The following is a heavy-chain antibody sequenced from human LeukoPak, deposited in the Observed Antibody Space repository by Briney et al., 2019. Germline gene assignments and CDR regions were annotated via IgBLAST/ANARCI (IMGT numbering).Heavy chain of an antibody. V-gene: IGHV3-49*04. Sequence: PGRSLRLSCTASGFTFGDYAMSWVRQAPGKGLEWVGFIRSKAYGGTTEYAASVKGRFTISRDDSKSIAYLQMNSLKTEDTAVYYCTGRFLEWLLYSDYWAREPWSPSPQ. J-gene: IGHJ4*02. D-gene: IGHD3-3*01. CDR2: IRSKAYGGTT. CDR3: TGRFLEWLLYSDY. CDR1: GFTFGDYA.